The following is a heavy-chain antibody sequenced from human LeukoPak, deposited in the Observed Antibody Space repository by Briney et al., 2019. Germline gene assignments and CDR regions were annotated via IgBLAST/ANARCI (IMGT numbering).Heavy chain of an antibody. V-gene: IGHV3-30*02. Sequence: GGSLRLSCAASSFSFGNYGMQWVRQAPGKGLEWVAFIRYDGSNKYYADSVKGRFTISRDNSKNTLYLQMNSLRAEDTAVYYCARRAGAYSHPYDYWGQGTLVTVSS. CDR2: IRYDGSNK. CDR1: SFSFGNYG. J-gene: IGHJ4*02. CDR3: ARRAGAYSHPYDY. D-gene: IGHD4/OR15-4a*01.